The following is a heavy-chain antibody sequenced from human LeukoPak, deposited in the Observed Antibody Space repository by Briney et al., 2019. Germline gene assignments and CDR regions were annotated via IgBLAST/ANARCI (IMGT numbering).Heavy chain of an antibody. CDR3: AKDCCGYSSGPNWFDL. J-gene: IGHJ5*02. D-gene: IGHD6-19*01. V-gene: IGHV1-46*01. Sequence: ASVKVSCKASGYTFTSYYMHWVRQAPGQGLEWMGIINPSGGSTSYAQKFQGRVTMTRDMSTSTVYMELSSLRSEDTAVYYCAKDCCGYSSGPNWFDLWGQGTLVTVTS. CDR1: GYTFTSYY. CDR2: INPSGGST.